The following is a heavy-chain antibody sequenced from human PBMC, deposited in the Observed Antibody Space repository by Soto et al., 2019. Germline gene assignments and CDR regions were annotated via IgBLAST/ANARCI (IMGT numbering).Heavy chain of an antibody. Sequence: SVKVSCTASGFTFTSSAVQWVRQARGQRLEWIGWIVVGSGNTNYAQKFQERVTITRDMSTSTAYMELSSLRSEDTAVYYCAADRGGEGRAFDIWGQGTMVTVS. J-gene: IGHJ3*02. CDR3: AADRGGEGRAFDI. D-gene: IGHD4-17*01. CDR1: GFTFTSSA. V-gene: IGHV1-58*01. CDR2: IVVGSGNT.